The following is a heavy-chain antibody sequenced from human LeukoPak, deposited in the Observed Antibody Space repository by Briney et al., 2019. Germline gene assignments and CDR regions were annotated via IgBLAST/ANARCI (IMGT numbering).Heavy chain of an antibody. CDR1: GASVSSGTYY. CDR2: IYYTGST. CDR3: LRGGDY. J-gene: IGHJ4*02. D-gene: IGHD1-26*01. V-gene: IGHV4-61*01. Sequence: PSETLSLTCTVSGASVSSGTYYWSWVRQPPGKGLEWIGYIYYTGSTSYNPSLKSRVTISVDSSKNQFSLRLSSVTAADTAVYYCLRGGDYWGQGTVVTVSS.